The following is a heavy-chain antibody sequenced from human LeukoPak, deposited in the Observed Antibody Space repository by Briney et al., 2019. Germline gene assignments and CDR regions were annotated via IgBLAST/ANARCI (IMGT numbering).Heavy chain of an antibody. J-gene: IGHJ4*02. V-gene: IGHV3-30-3*01. D-gene: IGHD3-22*01. CDR1: GFTFSSYA. CDR2: ISYDGSNK. Sequence: GGSLRLSCAASGFTFSSYAMHWVRQAPGKGLEWVAVISYDGSNKYYADSVKGRFTISRDNSKNTLYLQMNSLRAEDTAVYYCASPRRRYYYDSRGYYYLDYGGQGTLVPVPS. CDR3: ASPRRRYYYDSRGYYYLDY.